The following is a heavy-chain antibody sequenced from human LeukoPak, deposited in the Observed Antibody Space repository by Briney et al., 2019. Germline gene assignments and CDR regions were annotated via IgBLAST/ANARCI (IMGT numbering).Heavy chain of an antibody. Sequence: GGSLRLSCAGSGFTFSPYVIHWVRQAPGKGLEWVAFIRYDGSNKSYAGSVKGRFTISRGNSKNTLYLQMNSLRAEDTAVYYCAKDSRIVVVVAATAFDYWGQGTLVTVSS. CDR2: IRYDGSNK. CDR1: GFTFSPYV. J-gene: IGHJ4*02. D-gene: IGHD2-15*01. CDR3: AKDSRIVVVVAATAFDY. V-gene: IGHV3-30*02.